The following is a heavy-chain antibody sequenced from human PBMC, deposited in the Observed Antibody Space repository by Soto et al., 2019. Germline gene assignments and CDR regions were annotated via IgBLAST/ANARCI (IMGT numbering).Heavy chain of an antibody. Sequence: PSETLSLTCTVSGGSISSGGYYWSWIRQHPGKGLEWIGYIYYSGSTYYNPSLKSRVTISVDTSKNQFSLKLSSVTAADTAVYYCARDVGVKCSGGSCYSGNWFDPWGQGTLVTVSS. CDR1: GGSISSGGYY. D-gene: IGHD2-15*01. V-gene: IGHV4-31*03. CDR2: IYYSGST. CDR3: ARDVGVKCSGGSCYSGNWFDP. J-gene: IGHJ5*02.